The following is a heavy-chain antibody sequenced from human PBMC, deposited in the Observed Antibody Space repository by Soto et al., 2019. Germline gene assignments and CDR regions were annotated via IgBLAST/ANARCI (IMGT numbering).Heavy chain of an antibody. J-gene: IGHJ4*02. V-gene: IGHV1-69*04. CDR1: GYTFTNFG. D-gene: IGHD4-17*01. CDR2: IIPILDIT. CDR3: AKDSPIGSTLSGHGDIES. Sequence: GASVKVSCKASGYTFTNFGITSVRQAPGQGLEWMGRIIPILDITNYAKKFQGRVTITADKSTTTAYMEVSSLSSEDTAMYYCAKDSPIGSTLSGHGDIESWGQGTLVTVSS.